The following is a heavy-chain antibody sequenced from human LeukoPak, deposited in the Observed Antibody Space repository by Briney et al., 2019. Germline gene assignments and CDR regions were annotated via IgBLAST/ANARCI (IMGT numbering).Heavy chain of an antibody. CDR1: GGSISSGSYY. J-gene: IGHJ5*02. D-gene: IGHD5-18*01. V-gene: IGHV4-30-2*01. Sequence: SQTLSLTCTVSGGSISSGSYYWSWIRQPPGKGLVWIGYIYHSGSTYYNPSLKTRVTISVDRSKNQFSLKLSSVTAADTAVYYCARGDYVDTATIKGYWFDPWGQGALVTVSS. CDR2: IYHSGST. CDR3: ARGDYVDTATIKGYWFDP.